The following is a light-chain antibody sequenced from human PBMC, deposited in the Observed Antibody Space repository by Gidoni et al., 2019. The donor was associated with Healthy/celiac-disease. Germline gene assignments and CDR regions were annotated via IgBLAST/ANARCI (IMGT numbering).Light chain of an antibody. CDR2: AAS. V-gene: IGKV1-39*01. CDR1: QSISSY. J-gene: IGKJ3*01. CDR3: QQSYSTPVFT. Sequence: IQMTQSPSSLSASVGDRVTITCRASQSISSYLNWYQQKPGKAPKLLIYAASNLQSGVPSRFSGSGSGTDFTLTISSLQPEDFATYYCQQSYSTPVFTFGPGTKVDIK.